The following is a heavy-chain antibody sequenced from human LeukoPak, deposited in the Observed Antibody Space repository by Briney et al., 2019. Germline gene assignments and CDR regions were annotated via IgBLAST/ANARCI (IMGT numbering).Heavy chain of an antibody. Sequence: ASVKVSCKASGYTFTSYDINWVRQATGQGLEWMGWMNPNSGNTGYAQKFQGRVTMTRNTSISTAYMELSSLRSEDTAVYYCARGAGGHDSWSGYYKFADWFDPWGQGTLVTVSS. V-gene: IGHV1-8*01. CDR3: ARGAGGHDSWSGYYKFADWFDP. CDR1: GYTFTSYD. D-gene: IGHD3-3*01. J-gene: IGHJ5*02. CDR2: MNPNSGNT.